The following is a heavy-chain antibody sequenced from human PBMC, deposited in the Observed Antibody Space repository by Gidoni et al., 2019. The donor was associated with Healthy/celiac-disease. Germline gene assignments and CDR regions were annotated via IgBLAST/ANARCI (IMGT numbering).Heavy chain of an antibody. CDR3: AATVTTRYYFDY. Sequence: QVQLVQSGAEVKKPGSSVKVSCKASGGTFSSYSISWVRQATGQGLEWMGGIIPIFGTANYAQKFQGRVTITAYESTSTAYMELSSLRSDDTAVYYCAATVTTRYYFDYWGQGTLVTVSS. CDR1: GGTFSSYS. D-gene: IGHD4-17*01. CDR2: IIPIFGTA. V-gene: IGHV1-69*01. J-gene: IGHJ4*02.